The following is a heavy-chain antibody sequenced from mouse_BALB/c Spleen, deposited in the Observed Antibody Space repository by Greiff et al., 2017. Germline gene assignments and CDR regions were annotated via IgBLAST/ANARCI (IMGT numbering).Heavy chain of an antibody. CDR2: ISYSGST. V-gene: IGHV3-2*02. CDR1: GYSITSDYA. Sequence: DVKLQESGPGLVKPSQSLSLTCTVTGYSITSDYAWNWIRQFPGNKLEWMGYISYSGSTSYNPSLKSRISITRDTSKNQFFLQLNSVTTEDTATYYCARDYYGLAWFAYWGQGTLVTVSA. CDR3: ARDYYGLAWFAY. J-gene: IGHJ3*01. D-gene: IGHD1-2*01.